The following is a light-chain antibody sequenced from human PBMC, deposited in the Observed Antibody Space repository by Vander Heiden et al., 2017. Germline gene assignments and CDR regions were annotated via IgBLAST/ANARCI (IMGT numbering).Light chain of an antibody. Sequence: AIRMTQYPSSIPASTGDRVTIPCRASQVISSYLAWYQQKPGKAPKLLIDVASTWQSGVPSRFSGSGSGTDFTLTIGFLQSEDFAIYYCQQYYNYPRTFGQGTKVEIK. CDR3: QQYYNYPRT. V-gene: IGKV1-8*01. CDR2: VAS. CDR1: QVISSY. J-gene: IGKJ1*01.